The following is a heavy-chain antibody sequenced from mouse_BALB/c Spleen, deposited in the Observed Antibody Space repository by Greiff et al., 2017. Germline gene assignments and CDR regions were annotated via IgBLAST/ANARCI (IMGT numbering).Heavy chain of an antibody. CDR2: INPSTGYT. V-gene: IGHV1-7*01. Sequence: QVQLQQSGAELAKPGASVKMSCKASGYTFTSYWMHWVKQRPGQGLEWIGYINPSTGYTEYNQKFKDKATLTADKSSSTAYMQLSSLTSEDSAVYYCARYGELRAFDYWGQGTTLTVSS. CDR3: ARYGELRAFDY. CDR1: GYTFTSYW. J-gene: IGHJ2*01. D-gene: IGHD2-4*01.